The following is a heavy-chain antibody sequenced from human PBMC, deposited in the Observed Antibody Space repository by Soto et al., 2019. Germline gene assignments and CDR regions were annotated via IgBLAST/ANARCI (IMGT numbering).Heavy chain of an antibody. V-gene: IGHV1-46*03. J-gene: IGHJ6*03. D-gene: IGHD4-17*01. CDR2: INPSGGST. CDR1: GYTFANYY. Sequence: ASVKVSCKASGYTFANYYIHWVRQAPGQGLEWMGIINPSGGSTSYAQKFQGRVTMTRDTSTSTVYMELSSLRSEDTAMYYCTKGSFTVTMHYMDVWGKGTTVTVSS. CDR3: TKGSFTVTMHYMDV.